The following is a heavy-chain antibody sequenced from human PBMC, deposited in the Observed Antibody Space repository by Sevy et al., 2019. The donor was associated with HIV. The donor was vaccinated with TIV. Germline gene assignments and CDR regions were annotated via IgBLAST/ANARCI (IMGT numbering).Heavy chain of an antibody. J-gene: IGHJ3*01. CDR3: TTDSSWSGSNRDAFDV. CDR1: GFTFSSYA. Sequence: GESLKISCAASGFTFSSYAMNWVRQAPGKGLEWVGRIKSQIDGAKTDYAAPVEGRFTISRVDSRDTLYLQMNSLKAEDTAVYYCTTDSSWSGSNRDAFDVWGQGTLVTVSS. V-gene: IGHV3-15*07. D-gene: IGHD1-26*01. CDR2: IKSQIDGAKT.